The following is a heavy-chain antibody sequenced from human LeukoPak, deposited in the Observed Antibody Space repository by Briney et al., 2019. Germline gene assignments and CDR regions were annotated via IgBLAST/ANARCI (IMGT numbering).Heavy chain of an antibody. CDR2: IYYSGST. CDR3: ARGRSSRYGSGSYSFGRDIPHYYYYGMDV. J-gene: IGHJ6*02. Sequence: SETLSLTCTVSGGSISSGDYYWSWIRQPPGKGLEWIGYIYYSGSTYYNPSLKSRVTISVDTSKNQFSLKLSSVTAADTAVYCCARGRSSRYGSGSYSFGRDIPHYYYYGMDVWGQGTTVTVSS. CDR1: GGSISSGDYY. V-gene: IGHV4-30-4*08. D-gene: IGHD3-10*01.